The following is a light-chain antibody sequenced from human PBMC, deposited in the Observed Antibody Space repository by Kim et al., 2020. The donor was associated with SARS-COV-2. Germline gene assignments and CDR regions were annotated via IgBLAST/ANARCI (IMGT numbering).Light chain of an antibody. Sequence: DIVLTQSPDTLSLSPGEGATLSCRASQSVSNIYIAWYQQKLGQAPRLLIYRTSIRAAGIPDRFSGSGSGTDFTLTISRLKPEDFAVYYCQQDSSSLDTFGQGTKLET. CDR2: RTS. J-gene: IGKJ2*01. CDR1: QSVSNIY. V-gene: IGKV3-20*01. CDR3: QQDSSSLDT.